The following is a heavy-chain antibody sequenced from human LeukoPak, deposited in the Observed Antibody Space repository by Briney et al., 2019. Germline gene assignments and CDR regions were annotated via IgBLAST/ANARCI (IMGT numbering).Heavy chain of an antibody. D-gene: IGHD1-26*01. CDR2: IYTSGST. CDR3: AREQYSGIDY. Sequence: SEPLSLTCTVSGGSLSSYYWRWIRQPAGKGLEWIGRIYTSGSTNYNPSLKSRVTMSVDTSKNQFSLKLSSVTAADTAVYYCAREQYSGIDYWGQGTLVTVSS. CDR1: GGSLSSYY. V-gene: IGHV4-4*07. J-gene: IGHJ4*02.